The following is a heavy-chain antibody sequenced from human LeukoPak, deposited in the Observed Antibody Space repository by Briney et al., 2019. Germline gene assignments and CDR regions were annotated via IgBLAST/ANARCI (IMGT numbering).Heavy chain of an antibody. Sequence: GGSLRLSCVGSGFTSSGYYMSCIRQAPGKGLEWVSYISSSSSYTNYADSVKGRFTISRDNAKNSLYLQMNSLRAEDTAVYYCAREKDYDILTGIDYWGQGTLVTVSS. CDR2: ISSSSSYT. CDR1: GFTSSGYY. J-gene: IGHJ4*02. D-gene: IGHD3-9*01. CDR3: AREKDYDILTGIDY. V-gene: IGHV3-11*05.